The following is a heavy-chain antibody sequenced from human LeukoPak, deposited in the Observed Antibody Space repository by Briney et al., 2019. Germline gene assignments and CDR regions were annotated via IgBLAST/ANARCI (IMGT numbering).Heavy chain of an antibody. J-gene: IGHJ4*02. CDR2: IIPMFGTA. CDR3: ARVFARGGEISESYYYY. V-gene: IGHV1-69*05. D-gene: IGHD1-26*01. CDR1: GGTFSSYA. Sequence: GASVKVSCKASGGTFSSYAISWVRQAPGQGLEWMGGIIPMFGTANYAQKFQGRVTITTDESTSTAYMELSSLGSEDTAMYYCARVFARGGEISESYYYYWGQGTLVTVSS.